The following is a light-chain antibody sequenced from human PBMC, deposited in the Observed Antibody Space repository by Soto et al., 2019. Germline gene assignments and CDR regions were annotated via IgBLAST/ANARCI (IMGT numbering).Light chain of an antibody. CDR2: KAS. CDR1: QSLSSW. CDR3: LHYLSYPIT. J-gene: IGKJ5*01. Sequence: DIQMTQSPSTLSASVGDRVTITCRASQSLSSWLAWYQQKPGKAPKSLIYKASSLESGVPSRFSGSGSGTDFPLTISSLQPDEFAAYYCLHYLSYPITFGQGTRLEIK. V-gene: IGKV1-5*03.